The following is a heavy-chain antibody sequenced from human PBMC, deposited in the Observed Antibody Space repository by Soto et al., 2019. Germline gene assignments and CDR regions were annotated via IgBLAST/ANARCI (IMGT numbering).Heavy chain of an antibody. D-gene: IGHD6-6*01. CDR1: GGSISNYY. CDR3: ARQPEIYSSASQSYYFYMDV. CDR2: IYDSGST. J-gene: IGHJ6*03. V-gene: IGHV4-59*08. Sequence: QVQLQESGPGLVKPSETLSLTCAVSGGSISNYYWSWIRQPPGKGLEGIGYIYDSGSTNYNPSLRSRVTISVDTSKHQFSLKVSSVTAADTAVYYCARQPEIYSSASQSYYFYMDVWGKGTTVTVSS.